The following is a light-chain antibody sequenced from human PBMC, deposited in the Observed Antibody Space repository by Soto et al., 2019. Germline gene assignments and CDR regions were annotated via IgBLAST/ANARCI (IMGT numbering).Light chain of an antibody. CDR1: NSDVGSYNV. J-gene: IGLJ3*02. Sequence: QSVLTQPASVSGSPGQSITISCTGTNSDVGSYNVVSWYQQHPGKAPKLIIYEVNKGPSGVSNRFSGSKSGNTASLTISGLQAEDEADYYCCSRASGSSLGVFGGGTKVTVL. V-gene: IGLV2-23*02. CDR3: CSRASGSSLGV. CDR2: EVN.